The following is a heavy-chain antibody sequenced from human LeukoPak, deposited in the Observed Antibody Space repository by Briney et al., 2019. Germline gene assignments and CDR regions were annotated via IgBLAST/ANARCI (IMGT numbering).Heavy chain of an antibody. CDR2: IKQDGSEI. CDR3: AREDYGDYLDY. D-gene: IGHD4-17*01. V-gene: IGHV3-7*03. CDR1: GFTFSSYW. J-gene: IGHJ4*02. Sequence: GGSLRLXCAASGFTFSSYWMSWVRQAPGKGLESVANIKQDGSEIYYVDSVKGRFTISRDNAKDSLYLQMNSLRAEDTALYYCAREDYGDYLDYWGQGTLVTVSS.